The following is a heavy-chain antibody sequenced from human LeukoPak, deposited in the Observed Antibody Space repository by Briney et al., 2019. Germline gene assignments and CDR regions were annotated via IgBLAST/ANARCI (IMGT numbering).Heavy chain of an antibody. CDR3: ARDKRTSDYDILTGYLHWFDP. Sequence: SETLSLTCTVSGGSISSSSYYWGWIRQPPGKGLEWIGSSFYSGSTYYNPSLKRRVTISVDTSKNQFSQKLSSVTAADAAVYYGARDKRTSDYDILTGYLHWFDPWGQGTLVTVSS. V-gene: IGHV4-39*07. CDR1: GGSISSSSYY. D-gene: IGHD3-9*01. J-gene: IGHJ5*02. CDR2: SFYSGST.